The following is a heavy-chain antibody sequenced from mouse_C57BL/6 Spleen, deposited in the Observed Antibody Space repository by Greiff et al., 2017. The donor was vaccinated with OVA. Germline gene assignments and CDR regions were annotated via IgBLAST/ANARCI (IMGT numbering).Heavy chain of an antibody. Sequence: LVESGGGLVKPGGSLKLSCAASGFTFSDYGMHWVRQAPEKGLEWVAYISSGSSTIYYADTVKGRFTISRDNAKNTLFLQMTSLRSEDTAMYYCASDGYYDAMDYWGQGTSVTVSS. V-gene: IGHV5-17*01. CDR1: GFTFSDYG. CDR3: ASDGYYDAMDY. CDR2: ISSGSSTI. J-gene: IGHJ4*01. D-gene: IGHD2-3*01.